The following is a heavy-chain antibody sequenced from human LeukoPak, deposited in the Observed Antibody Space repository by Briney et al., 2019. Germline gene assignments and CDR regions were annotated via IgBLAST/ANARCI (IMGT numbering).Heavy chain of an antibody. CDR3: ARDKADYDILTGYSYYFDY. V-gene: IGHV4-34*01. D-gene: IGHD3-9*01. CDR1: GGSFSGYY. CDR2: INHSGST. J-gene: IGHJ4*02. Sequence: PSETLSLTCAVYGGSFSGYYWSWIRQPPGKGLEWIGEINHSGSTNYNPSLKSRVTISVDTSKNQFSLKLSSVTAADTAVYYCARDKADYDILTGYSYYFDYWGQGTLVTVSS.